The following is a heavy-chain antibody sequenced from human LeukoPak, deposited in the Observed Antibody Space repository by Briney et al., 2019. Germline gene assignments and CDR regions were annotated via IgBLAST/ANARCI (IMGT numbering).Heavy chain of an antibody. Sequence: GGSLRLSCEASGFTFRSYWMPWVRQAPGKGLVWVSGINGDGSTTDYADSVRGRFTISRDNAKNTLYLQLHSLRDEDTAVYYCIRGSGGWAHWGQGTLVTVSS. CDR2: INGDGSTT. CDR1: GFTFRSYW. V-gene: IGHV3-74*01. CDR3: IRGSGGWAH. J-gene: IGHJ4*02. D-gene: IGHD2-15*01.